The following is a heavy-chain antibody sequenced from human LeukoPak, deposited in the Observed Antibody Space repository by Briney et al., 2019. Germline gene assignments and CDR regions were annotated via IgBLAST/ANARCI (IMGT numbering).Heavy chain of an antibody. CDR1: GFTFSSYW. CDR2: IKPDGSEK. J-gene: IGHJ4*02. V-gene: IGHV3-7*02. CDR3: ASGGSSGWYY. Sequence: PGESLRLSCAASGFTFSSYWMSWVRQAPGKGLEWVANIKPDGSEKYYVDPVKGRFTISRDNAKNSLYLQMNNLRAGDTAVYYCASGGSSGWYYWGLGTLVTVSS. D-gene: IGHD6-19*01.